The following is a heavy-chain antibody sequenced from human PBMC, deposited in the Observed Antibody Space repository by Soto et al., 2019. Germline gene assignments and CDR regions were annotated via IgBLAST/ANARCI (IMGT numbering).Heavy chain of an antibody. V-gene: IGHV3-23*01. J-gene: IGHJ5*02. CDR1: GFTFSSYA. Sequence: GSLRLSCAASGFTFSSYAMSWVRQAPGKGLEWVSSMSDGGGTTYYADSVKGRFTISRDNSKNTLYLQMNSLRAEDTAVYYCARHGSDSGWFFFDPWGQGALVTVSS. CDR3: ARHGSDSGWFFFDP. D-gene: IGHD6-19*01. CDR2: MSDGGGTT.